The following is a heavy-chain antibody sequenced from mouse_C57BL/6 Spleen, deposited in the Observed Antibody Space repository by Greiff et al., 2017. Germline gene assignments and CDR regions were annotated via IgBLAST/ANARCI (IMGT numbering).Heavy chain of an antibody. CDR2: INPSTGGT. CDR3: ARSGSRGYFDV. Sequence: EVQLQQSGPELVKPGASVKISCKASGYSFTGYYMNWVKQSPEKSLEWIGEINPSTGGTTYNQKFQAKATLTVDKSSSTAYMQLKSLTSEDSAVYYCARSGSRGYFDVWGTGTTVTVSS. D-gene: IGHD1-1*01. V-gene: IGHV1-42*01. CDR1: GYSFTGYY. J-gene: IGHJ1*03.